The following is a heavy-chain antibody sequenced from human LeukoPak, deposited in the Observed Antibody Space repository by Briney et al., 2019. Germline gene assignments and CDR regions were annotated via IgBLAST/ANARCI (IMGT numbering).Heavy chain of an antibody. CDR2: IIPIFGTA. CDR1: GGTFSSYA. J-gene: IGHJ4*02. V-gene: IGHV1-69*13. D-gene: IGHD3-22*01. CDR3: ARAHPTYYYDSSGYYLDY. Sequence: GASVKVSCKASGGTFSSYAISWVRQAPGQGLEWMGGIIPIFGTANYAQKFQGRVTTTADESTSTAYMELSSLRSEDTAVYYCARAHPTYYYDSSGYYLDYWGQGTLVTVSS.